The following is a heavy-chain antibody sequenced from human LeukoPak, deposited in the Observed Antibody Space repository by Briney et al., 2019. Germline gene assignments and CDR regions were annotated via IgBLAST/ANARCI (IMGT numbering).Heavy chain of an antibody. V-gene: IGHV3-23*01. D-gene: IGHD2-15*01. CDR2: ITGSGDST. J-gene: IGHJ4*02. Sequence: GGSLRLSCAASGFTFSSYAMNWVRQAPGKGLEWVSTITGSGDSTYYADSVKGRFTISRDNSKNTLYLQMNSPRAEDTALYYCXNSXTXLNXFDYWGXGTLVTVSS. CDR1: GFTFSSYA. CDR3: XNSXTXLNXFDY.